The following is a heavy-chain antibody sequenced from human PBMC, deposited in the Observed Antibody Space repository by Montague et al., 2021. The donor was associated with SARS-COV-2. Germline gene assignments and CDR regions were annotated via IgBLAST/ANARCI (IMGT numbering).Heavy chain of an antibody. Sequence: SETLSLTCTVSGGSIRSYYWSWIRQPPGKGLEWIGEIYSSGSTNYNPSLKSRVTVSVDTSKNQFSLKLSSVTAADTAVYYCARQKMGSVTIFGVVMHDRWLDPWGQGTLVTVSS. CDR1: GGSIRSYY. J-gene: IGHJ5*02. CDR3: ARQKMGSVTIFGVVMHDRWLDP. D-gene: IGHD3-3*01. CDR2: IYSSGST. V-gene: IGHV4-59*08.